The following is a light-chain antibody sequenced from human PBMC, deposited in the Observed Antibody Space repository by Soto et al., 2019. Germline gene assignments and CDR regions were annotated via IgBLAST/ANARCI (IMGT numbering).Light chain of an antibody. CDR2: AAS. CDR3: LQVDSFPIT. J-gene: IGKJ5*01. Sequence: DIQMTQSPSSVPASVGDRFTXTXRASRDIARFLVWYQQVPGKAPKLLIYAASTLHGGVPSRFSGSGSGTDFTLTISSLQAEDFATYFCLQVDSFPITFGQGTRREIK. V-gene: IGKV1-12*01. CDR1: RDIARF.